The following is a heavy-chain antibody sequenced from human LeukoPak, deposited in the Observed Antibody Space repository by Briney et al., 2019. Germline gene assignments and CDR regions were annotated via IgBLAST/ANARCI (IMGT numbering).Heavy chain of an antibody. V-gene: IGHV3-9*01. J-gene: IGHJ4*02. CDR1: GFTFDDYG. D-gene: IGHD2/OR15-2a*01. CDR2: LSWNSGSI. Sequence: GGSLRLSCAASGFTFDDYGMHWARLIPGKGLEWVSGLSWNSGSIGYADSVKGRFTISRDNAKNSLYLQMDSLRIEDTALYYCVKARRGTTTSYFDYWGQGALVTVSS. CDR3: VKARRGTTTSYFDY.